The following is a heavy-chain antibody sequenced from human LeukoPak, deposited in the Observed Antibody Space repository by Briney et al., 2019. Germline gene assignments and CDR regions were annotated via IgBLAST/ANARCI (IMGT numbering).Heavy chain of an antibody. CDR2: IRYDGSNK. Sequence: GGSLRLSCAASGFTFSSYGMHWVRQAPGKGLEWVAFIRYDGSNKYYADSVKGRFTIPRDNSKNTLYLQMNSLRAEDTAVYYCAKGGENYGDYGGWFDPWGQGTLVTVSS. CDR1: GFTFSSYG. J-gene: IGHJ5*02. D-gene: IGHD4-17*01. V-gene: IGHV3-30*02. CDR3: AKGGENYGDYGGWFDP.